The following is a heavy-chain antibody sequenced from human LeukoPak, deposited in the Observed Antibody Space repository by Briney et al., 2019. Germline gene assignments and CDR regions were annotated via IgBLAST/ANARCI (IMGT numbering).Heavy chain of an antibody. CDR3: AINYSLDY. CDR1: GITSNNYA. J-gene: IGHJ4*02. D-gene: IGHD2-21*01. V-gene: IGHV3-23*01. Sequence: HPGGSLRLSCVASGITSNNYAMSWVRQGPGMGLEWVSSISGAGGSTYYADSVKGRFTISRDNSKKTLYLEMSSLRAEDAAVYYCAINYSLDYWGQGTLVTVSS. CDR2: ISGAGGST.